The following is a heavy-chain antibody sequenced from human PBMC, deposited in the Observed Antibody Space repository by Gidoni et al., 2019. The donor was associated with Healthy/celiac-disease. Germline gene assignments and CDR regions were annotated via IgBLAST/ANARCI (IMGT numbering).Heavy chain of an antibody. Sequence: QVQLQESGPGLVKPSETLSLTCAVSGYSISSGYYWGWIRQHPGKGLEWIGSIYHSGSTYYNPSLKSRVTISVDTSKNQFSLKLSSVTAADTAVYYCARVSVTMIVVVTTAFDIWGQGTMVTVSS. CDR2: IYHSGST. D-gene: IGHD3-22*01. CDR1: GYSISSGYY. V-gene: IGHV4-38-2*01. J-gene: IGHJ3*02. CDR3: ARVSVTMIVVVTTAFDI.